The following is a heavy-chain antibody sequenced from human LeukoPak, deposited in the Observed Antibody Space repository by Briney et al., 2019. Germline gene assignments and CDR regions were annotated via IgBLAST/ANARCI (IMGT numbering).Heavy chain of an antibody. CDR3: AGRQRWPFDY. CDR2: IYYTGST. V-gene: IGHV4-59*01. D-gene: IGHD4-23*01. J-gene: IGHJ4*02. CDR1: GGSISSYY. Sequence: SETLSLTCTVSGGSISSYYWSWIRQPPGKGLEWIGYIYYTGSTNYNPSLKSRVTISVDTSKNQFSLKLSSVTAADTAVYYCAGRQRWPFDYWGQGTLVTVSS.